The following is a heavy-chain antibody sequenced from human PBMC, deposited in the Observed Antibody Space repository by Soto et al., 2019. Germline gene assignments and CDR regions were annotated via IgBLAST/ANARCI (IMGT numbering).Heavy chain of an antibody. CDR1: GASITDSY. Sequence: QMQMQESGPRLVKPSETLSLTCTVSGASITDSYWSWIRQPPEKGPEWIGYIYFSGIANYNPSLKSRATISRDTSKNEFSLKLTSVTAADTAIYYCARGDSDLAVSEAAYWGQGTVVTVSS. CDR3: ARGDSDLAVSEAAY. CDR2: IYFSGIA. V-gene: IGHV4-59*01. D-gene: IGHD2-15*01. J-gene: IGHJ1*01.